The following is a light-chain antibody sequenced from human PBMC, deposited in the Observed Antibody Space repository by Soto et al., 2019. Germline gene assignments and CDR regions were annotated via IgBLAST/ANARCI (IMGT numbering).Light chain of an antibody. CDR1: QSVSSTY. V-gene: IGKV3-20*01. Sequence: EIVLTQSPGTLSLSPGERAALSCRASQSVSSTYLAWYQQKPGQAPRLLIYGASIRATGIPDRFSGIGSGTDLTLTISRLEPEDFAVYFCQKYGNSSYTFGQGNKLEIK. CDR2: GAS. J-gene: IGKJ2*01. CDR3: QKYGNSSYT.